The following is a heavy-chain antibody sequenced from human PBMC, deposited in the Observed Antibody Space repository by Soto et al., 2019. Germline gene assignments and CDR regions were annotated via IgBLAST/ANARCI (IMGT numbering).Heavy chain of an antibody. V-gene: IGHV4-31*03. J-gene: IGHJ5*02. CDR3: ARASSTSPNWFDP. CDR1: GGSISSGGYY. CDR2: IYYSGST. D-gene: IGHD2-2*01. Sequence: LSLTCTVSGGSISSGGYYLSWIRQHPGKGLEWIGYIYYSGSTYYNPSLKSRVTISVDTSKNQFSLKLSSVTAADTAVYYCARASSTSPNWFDPWGQGTLVTVSS.